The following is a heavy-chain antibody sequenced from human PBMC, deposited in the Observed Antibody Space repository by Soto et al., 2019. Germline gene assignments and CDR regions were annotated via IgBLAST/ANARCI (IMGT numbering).Heavy chain of an antibody. CDR2: ISAYNGNT. J-gene: IGHJ4*02. V-gene: IGHV1-18*01. D-gene: IGHD3-22*01. Sequence: QVQLVQSGAEVKKPAASVKVSCKASGYTFTSYGISWVRQAPGQGLEWMGWISAYNGNTNYAQKLQGRVTMTTDTSTSTAYMELRSLRSDDTSVYYCARSYYYDSSGYYSEGDYWGQGTLVTVSS. CDR1: GYTFTSYG. CDR3: ARSYYYDSSGYYSEGDY.